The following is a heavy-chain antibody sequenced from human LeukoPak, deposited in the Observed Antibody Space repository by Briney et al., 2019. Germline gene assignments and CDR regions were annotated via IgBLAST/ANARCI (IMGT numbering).Heavy chain of an antibody. CDR2: ISGSGGST. V-gene: IGHV3-23*01. Sequence: GGSLRLSCAASGFTFSSYAMSWVRQAPGKGLEWVSAISGSGGSTYYADSVKGRFTISRDNSKNTLYLQMNSLRAEDTAVYYCAKDLNYYGSSGHLSWGQGTLVTVSS. CDR3: AKDLNYYGSSGHLS. J-gene: IGHJ5*02. D-gene: IGHD3-22*01. CDR1: GFTFSSYA.